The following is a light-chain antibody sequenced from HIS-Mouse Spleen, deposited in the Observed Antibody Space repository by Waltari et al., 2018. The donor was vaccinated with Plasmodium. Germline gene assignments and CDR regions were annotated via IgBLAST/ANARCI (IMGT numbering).Light chain of an antibody. CDR3: QVWDSSSDHPV. CDR1: NIGSKS. V-gene: IGLV3-21*02. Sequence: SYVLTQPPSVSVAPGPTARITCGGNNIGSKSVHWYQQKPGQAPGLVVYEDSDRPPGIPERFSGSNSGNTATLTISRVEAGDEADYYCQVWDSSSDHPVFGGGTKLTVL. J-gene: IGLJ2*01. CDR2: EDS.